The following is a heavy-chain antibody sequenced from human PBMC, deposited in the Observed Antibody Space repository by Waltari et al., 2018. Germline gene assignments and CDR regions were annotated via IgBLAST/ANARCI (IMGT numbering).Heavy chain of an antibody. V-gene: IGHV3-30*02. CDR3: AKDGDYSLTEYDAFDV. J-gene: IGHJ3*01. CDR2: ISFDGKKI. CDR1: GFIFSRPG. Sequence: VQLLVSGGGVVHPGASLRLSRVACGFIFSRPGLPGVRQIPGKGLELVGFISFDGKKIFDADSVRGRFSISRDNSDNMVFLQMNSLRPEDSGVYYCAKDGDYSLTEYDAFDVWGQGTVVTVSP. D-gene: IGHD4-17*01.